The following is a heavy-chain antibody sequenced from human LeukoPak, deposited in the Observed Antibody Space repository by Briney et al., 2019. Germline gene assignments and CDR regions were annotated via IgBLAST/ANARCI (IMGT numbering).Heavy chain of an antibody. CDR1: GYTFTGYY. D-gene: IGHD2-2*01. Sequence: ASVKVSCKASGYTFTGYYMHWVRQAPGQGLEWMGWINPNSGGTNYAQKLQGRVTMTRDTSISTAYMELSRLRSDDTAVYYCARAVVVPAANTNWFDPWGQGTLVTVSS. CDR2: INPNSGGT. J-gene: IGHJ5*02. V-gene: IGHV1-2*02. CDR3: ARAVVVPAANTNWFDP.